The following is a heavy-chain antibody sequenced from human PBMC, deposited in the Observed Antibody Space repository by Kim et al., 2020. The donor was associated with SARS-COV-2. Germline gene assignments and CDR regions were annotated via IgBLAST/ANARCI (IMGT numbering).Heavy chain of an antibody. J-gene: IGHJ4*02. Sequence: GGSLRLSCAASGFTFSNYAMNWVRQAPGKGLEWVSAISGSGGNTYYTDSVKGRFTISRDNSKNTLYRQMNSLRAEDTAVYYCAKDVYYDFWSGYYFDYWGEGTLVTVSS. CDR2: ISGSGGNT. V-gene: IGHV3-23*01. CDR3: AKDVYYDFWSGYYFDY. D-gene: IGHD3-3*01. CDR1: GFTFSNYA.